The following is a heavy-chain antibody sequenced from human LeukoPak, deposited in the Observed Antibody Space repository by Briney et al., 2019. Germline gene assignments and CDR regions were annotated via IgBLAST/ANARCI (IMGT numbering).Heavy chain of an antibody. Sequence: PGGSLRLSCAACGVTFSSYCMHWFRQAPGKGLEWVAVISYDGSNKYYADSVKGRFTISRDNSKNTLYLQMNSLRAEDTAVYYCAKAGIAADWGQGTLVTVSS. CDR2: ISYDGSNK. V-gene: IGHV3-30*18. J-gene: IGHJ4*02. CDR1: GVTFSSYC. D-gene: IGHD6-25*01. CDR3: AKAGIAAD.